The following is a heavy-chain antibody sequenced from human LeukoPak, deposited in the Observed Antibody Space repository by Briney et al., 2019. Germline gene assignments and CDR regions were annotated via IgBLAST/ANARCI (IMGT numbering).Heavy chain of an antibody. CDR2: ISSSSSYI. CDR1: GFTFSSYS. V-gene: IGHV3-21*01. CDR3: ARGIAAAGPLDY. D-gene: IGHD6-13*01. Sequence: NPGGSLRLSCAASGFTFSSYSMNWVRQAPGKGLEWVSSISSSSSYIYYADSVKGRFTISRDNAKNSLYLQMNSLRAEDTAVYYCARGIAAAGPLDYWGQGTLVTVSS. J-gene: IGHJ4*02.